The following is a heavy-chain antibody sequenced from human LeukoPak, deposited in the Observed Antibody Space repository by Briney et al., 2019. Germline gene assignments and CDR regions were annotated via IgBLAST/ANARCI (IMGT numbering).Heavy chain of an antibody. CDR3: AKSKYLGGSYDY. D-gene: IGHD3-10*01. V-gene: IGHV3-9*03. CDR1: GFTFDDYA. J-gene: IGHJ4*02. CDR2: ISWNSDMI. Sequence: GGSLRLSCAASGFTFDDYAMHWVRQAPGKGLEWVSGISWNSDMIGYADSVKGRFTISRDNAKSSLYLQMNSLRAEDMALYYCAKSKYLGGSYDYWGQGTLVTVSS.